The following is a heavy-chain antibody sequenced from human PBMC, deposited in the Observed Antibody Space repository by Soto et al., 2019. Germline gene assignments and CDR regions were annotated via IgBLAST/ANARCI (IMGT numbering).Heavy chain of an antibody. J-gene: IGHJ2*01. CDR3: ASRYYYDSSGYFLDWYFDL. CDR2: ISYDGSNK. CDR1: GFTFSSYA. D-gene: IGHD3-22*01. V-gene: IGHV3-30-3*01. Sequence: QVQLVESGGGVVQPGRSLRLSCAASGFTFSSYAMHWVRQAPGKGLEWVAVISYDGSNKYYADSVKGRFTISRDNSKNTLYLQMNSLRSEDTAVYYCASRYYYDSSGYFLDWYFDLWGRGTLVTVSS.